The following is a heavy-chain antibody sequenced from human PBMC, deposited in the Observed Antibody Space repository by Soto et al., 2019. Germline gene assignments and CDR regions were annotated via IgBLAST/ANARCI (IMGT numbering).Heavy chain of an antibody. J-gene: IGHJ5*02. CDR1: GGTFSSYA. D-gene: IGHD2-21*02. CDR2: IIPIFGTA. V-gene: IGHV1-69*13. Sequence: SVKVSCKASGGTFSSYAISWVRQAPGQGLEWMGGIIPIFGTANYAQKFQGRVTITADESTSTAYMELSSLRSEDTAVYYCARGPFCGGDCQPPFTWFDPWGQGTLVTVSS. CDR3: ARGPFCGGDCQPPFTWFDP.